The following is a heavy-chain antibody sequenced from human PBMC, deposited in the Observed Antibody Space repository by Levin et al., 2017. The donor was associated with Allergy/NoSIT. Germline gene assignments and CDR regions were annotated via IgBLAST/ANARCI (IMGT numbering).Heavy chain of an antibody. V-gene: IGHV4-38-2*02. CDR3: VRDTGSFRTDS. CDR2: ISHIGNT. CDR1: GYSVRNSHY. Sequence: KPGGSLRLSCAVSGYSVRNSHYWGWIRQPPGKGLEWIGTISHIGNTYYHPSLNSRVIISLDTSNNRVSLKLSSVTAADTALYYCVRDTGSFRTDSWGLGILVTVSS. D-gene: IGHD1-26*01. J-gene: IGHJ4*02.